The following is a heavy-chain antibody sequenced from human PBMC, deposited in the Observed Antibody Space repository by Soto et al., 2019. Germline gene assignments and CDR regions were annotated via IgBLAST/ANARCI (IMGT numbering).Heavy chain of an antibody. CDR3: ARDVGYCSSSTCLIDH. J-gene: IGHJ4*02. V-gene: IGHV1-18*01. D-gene: IGHD2-2*01. Sequence: VQLVQSGAEVKKPGASVKVSCKASGYTFNTYGISWVRQAPGQGLEWMGWISTFNGETRYAQKFQARVTVTTATSTTTGSMELRSLRSDDTAVYYCARDVGYCSSSTCLIDHWGQGTLVTVSS. CDR1: GYTFNTYG. CDR2: ISTFNGET.